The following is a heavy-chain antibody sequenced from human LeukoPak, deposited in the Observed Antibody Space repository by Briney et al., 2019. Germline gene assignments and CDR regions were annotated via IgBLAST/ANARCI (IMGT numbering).Heavy chain of an antibody. CDR1: GFTFSSYG. V-gene: IGHV3-33*01. J-gene: IGHJ6*03. Sequence: GGSLRLSCAASGFTFSSYGMHWVRQAPGKGLEWVAVIWYDGGNKYYADSVKGRFTISRDNSKNTLYLQMNSLRAEDTAVYYCAINPYSSSWYGYYYYMDVWGKGTTVTVSS. CDR2: IWYDGGNK. D-gene: IGHD6-13*01. CDR3: AINPYSSSWYGYYYYMDV.